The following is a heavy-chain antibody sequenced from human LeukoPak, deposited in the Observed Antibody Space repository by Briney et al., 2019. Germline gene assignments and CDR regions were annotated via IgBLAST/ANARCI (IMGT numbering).Heavy chain of an antibody. V-gene: IGHV4-34*01. J-gene: IGHJ6*03. CDR3: ARGGEPNYYYYYMDV. D-gene: IGHD4-17*01. CDR2: INHSGST. Sequence: SETLSLTCAVYGGSFSGYYWSWIRQPPGKGLEWIGEINHSGSTNYNPSLKSRVTISVDTSKNQFSLKLSSVTAADTAVYYCARGGEPNYYYYYMDVCGKGTTVTVSS. CDR1: GGSFSGYY.